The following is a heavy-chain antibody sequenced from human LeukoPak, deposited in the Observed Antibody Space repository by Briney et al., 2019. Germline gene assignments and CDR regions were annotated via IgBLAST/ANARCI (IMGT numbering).Heavy chain of an antibody. CDR2: INPSGGST. Sequence: GASVKVSCKASGYTFTNYYMHWVRQAPGQGLEWMGIINPSGGSTSYAQEFQGRVTMTRDTSTSTVYMELSGLRSEDTAVYYCARALVGAKSGGDWGQGTLVTVSS. CDR3: ARALVGAKSGGD. CDR1: GYTFTNYY. J-gene: IGHJ4*02. D-gene: IGHD1-26*01. V-gene: IGHV1-46*01.